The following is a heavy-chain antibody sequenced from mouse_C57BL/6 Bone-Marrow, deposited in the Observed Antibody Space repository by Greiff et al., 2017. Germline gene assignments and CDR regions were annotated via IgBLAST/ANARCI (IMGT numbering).Heavy chain of an antibody. CDR3: AITRGYYGNSFYAMDY. CDR2: IHPSDSDT. V-gene: IGHV1-74*01. CDR1: GYTFTSYW. Sequence: QVQLQQPGAELVKPGASVKVSCKASGYTFTSYWMHWVKQRPGQGLEWIGRIHPSDSDTNYNQKFKGKATLTVDKSSSTAYMQLSSLTSEDAAVYYCAITRGYYGNSFYAMDYWGQGTSVTVSS. J-gene: IGHJ4*01. D-gene: IGHD2-1*01.